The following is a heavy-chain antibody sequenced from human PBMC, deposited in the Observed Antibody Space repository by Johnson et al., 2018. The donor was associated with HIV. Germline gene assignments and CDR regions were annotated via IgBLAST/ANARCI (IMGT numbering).Heavy chain of an antibody. J-gene: IGHJ3*01. D-gene: IGHD3-22*01. CDR1: GFTFSHYG. CDR3: AKGDYNDTRAAVDV. CDR2: ISYGGSYK. Sequence: QVQLVESGGGVVQPGRSLRLSCAASGFTFSHYGMHWVRQAPGKGLEWVAIISYGGSYKYYADSVKGRFTISRDNSKNTLYLQMNSLRAEDTGGYYCAKGDYNDTRAAVDVWGQGTMVTVSS. V-gene: IGHV3-30*18.